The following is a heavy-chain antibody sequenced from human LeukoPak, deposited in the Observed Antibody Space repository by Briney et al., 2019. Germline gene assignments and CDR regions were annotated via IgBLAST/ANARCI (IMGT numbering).Heavy chain of an antibody. J-gene: IGHJ4*02. CDR3: ARLRGYSYGLDY. D-gene: IGHD5-18*01. CDR2: ISSSRSYT. CDR1: GFSFSDHY. V-gene: IGHV3-11*03. Sequence: PGGSLRLSCAASGFSFSDHYMSWIRQAPGKGLEWVSYISSSRSYTHYADSVKGRFTISRDTAENSLYLQMNSLSAEDTAVYYCARLRGYSYGLDYWGQGTLVTVSS.